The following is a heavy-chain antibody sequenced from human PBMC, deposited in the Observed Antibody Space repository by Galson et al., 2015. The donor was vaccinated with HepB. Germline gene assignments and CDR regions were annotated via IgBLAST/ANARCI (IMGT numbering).Heavy chain of an antibody. V-gene: IGHV3-30*04. Sequence: SLRLSCAASGFTFSSYAMHWVRQAPGKGLEWVAVISYDGSNKYYADSVKGRFTISRDNSKNTLYLQMNSLRAEDTAVYYCASQGAVAGSKGDYWGQGTLVTVSS. CDR1: GFTFSSYA. D-gene: IGHD6-19*01. CDR2: ISYDGSNK. J-gene: IGHJ4*02. CDR3: ASQGAVAGSKGDY.